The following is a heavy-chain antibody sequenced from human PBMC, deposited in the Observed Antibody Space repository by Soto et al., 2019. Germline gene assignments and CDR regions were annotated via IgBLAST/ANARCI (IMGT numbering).Heavy chain of an antibody. CDR1: GDACSSYT. CDR2: VIPVLGVT. V-gene: IGHV1-69*02. D-gene: IGHD2-21*02. Sequence: QVQLVQSGAEMKKPGSSVKVSCRSGGDACSSYTVSWVRQAPGQGLEWMGRVIPVLGVTNYARKFQGRVSITAEKSTSTAYMKLRSLRSEDSGVYYCARRRYCGADCYSQYYYGMDVWGQGTTVTVSS. J-gene: IGHJ6*02. CDR3: ARRRYCGADCYSQYYYGMDV.